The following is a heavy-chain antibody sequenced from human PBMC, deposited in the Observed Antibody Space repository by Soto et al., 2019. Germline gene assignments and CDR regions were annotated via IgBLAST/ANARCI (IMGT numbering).Heavy chain of an antibody. CDR1: GGTFSSFT. D-gene: IGHD3-10*01. Sequence: QVQLVQSGAEVKKPGSSVKVSCKASGGTFSSFTLNWVRQAPGQGLEWMGRTIPMLEMANYAQKFQGRVTIXAYXSTSTTYMELSSLRSEDTAVYYCERAGSGREWRISWRGLDVWGQGTTVTVAS. CDR3: ERAGSGREWRISWRGLDV. CDR2: TIPMLEMA. V-gene: IGHV1-69*02. J-gene: IGHJ6*02.